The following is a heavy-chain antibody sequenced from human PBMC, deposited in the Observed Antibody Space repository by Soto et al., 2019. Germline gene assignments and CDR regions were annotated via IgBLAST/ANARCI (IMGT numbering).Heavy chain of an antibody. CDR2: IYYSGST. J-gene: IGHJ4*02. CDR3: ARPESLRFLEWLFGY. CDR1: GGSISSSSYY. V-gene: IGHV4-39*01. Sequence: QLQLQESGPGLVKPSETLSLTCIVSGGSISSSSYYWGWIRQPPGKGLEWIGSIYYSGSTYYNPSLKSRVTISVDTSKNQFSLKLSSVTAADTAVYYCARPESLRFLEWLFGYWGQGTLVTVSS. D-gene: IGHD3-3*01.